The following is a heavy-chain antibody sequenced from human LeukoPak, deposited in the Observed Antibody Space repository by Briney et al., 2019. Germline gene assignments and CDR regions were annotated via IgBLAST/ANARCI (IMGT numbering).Heavy chain of an antibody. V-gene: IGHV3-7*01. J-gene: IGHJ4*02. D-gene: IGHD2-2*01. CDR2: IKQDGAEK. Sequence: SGGSLRLSCAASGFTFSSYAMNWVRQAPGKGLEWVANIKQDGAEKYYVDSVKGRFTISRDNAKSSLYLQMNSLRAEDTAVYYCASPYCSSTSCSTLHDFWGQGTLVTVSS. CDR1: GFTFSSYA. CDR3: ASPYCSSTSCSTLHDF.